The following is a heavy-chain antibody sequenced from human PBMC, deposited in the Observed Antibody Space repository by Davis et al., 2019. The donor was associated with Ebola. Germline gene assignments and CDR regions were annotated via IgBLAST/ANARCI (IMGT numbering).Heavy chain of an antibody. V-gene: IGHV3-7*01. Sequence: PGGLLRLSCSASAFTFSESWMAWVRQAPGKGLEWLANMLHDGSEKYSAGPVQGRFTITRDNARNSFYLQMNSLRADDTAVYYCVTTSGSDPELHWGQGTLVTVSS. J-gene: IGHJ4*02. CDR2: MLHDGSEK. CDR1: AFTFSESW. CDR3: VTTSGSDPELH. D-gene: IGHD4-23*01.